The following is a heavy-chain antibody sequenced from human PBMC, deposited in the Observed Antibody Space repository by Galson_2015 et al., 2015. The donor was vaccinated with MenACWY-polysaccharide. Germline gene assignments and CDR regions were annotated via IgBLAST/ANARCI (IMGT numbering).Heavy chain of an antibody. CDR2: VYYSGST. CDR3: ARDNSNYEDY. J-gene: IGHJ4*02. CDR1: GGSISSYF. D-gene: IGHD4-11*01. Sequence: TLSLTCSVSGGSISSYFWSWIRQPPGKGLEWIGYVYYSGSTNYNPSLKSRVTMSLDTSKNQFSLNLSSVTAADTAVYYCARDNSNYEDYWGQGTLVTVSS. V-gene: IGHV4-59*01.